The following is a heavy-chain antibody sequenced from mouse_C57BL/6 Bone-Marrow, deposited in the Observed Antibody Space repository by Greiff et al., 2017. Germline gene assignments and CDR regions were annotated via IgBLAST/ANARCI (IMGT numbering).Heavy chain of an antibody. J-gene: IGHJ2*01. CDR3: TTTDYFDY. CDR2: IDPENGDT. V-gene: IGHV14-4*01. Sequence: VQLQQSGAELVRPGASVKLSCTASGFNIKDAYMHWVKQRPEQGLEWIGWIDPENGDTEYASKFQGKATITADTSSNTAYLQLSSLTSEDTAVYYCTTTDYFDYWGQGTTLTVSS. D-gene: IGHD1-1*01. CDR1: GFNIKDAY.